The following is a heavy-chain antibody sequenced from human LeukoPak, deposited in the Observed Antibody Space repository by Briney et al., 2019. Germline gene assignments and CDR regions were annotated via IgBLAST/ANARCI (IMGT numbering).Heavy chain of an antibody. V-gene: IGHV4-4*02. J-gene: IGHJ3*02. D-gene: IGHD5-18*01. CDR3: SIGLAGYSYGPDTFDI. CDR2: IAHDGTK. Sequence: SGTLSLPCGGSRGCIDSSNYLSWVRQAPGKGLEWIGEIAHDGTKNYNPSLRSRVALSFDRAHNYFSLSLTAVTAAGQAVYYCSIGLAGYSYGPDTFDIWGQGTMVTVSS. CDR1: RGCIDSSNY.